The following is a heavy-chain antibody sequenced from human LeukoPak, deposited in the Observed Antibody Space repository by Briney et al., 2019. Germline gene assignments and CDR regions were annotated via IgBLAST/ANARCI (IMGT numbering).Heavy chain of an antibody. CDR1: GGYISSYY. D-gene: IGHD3-10*01. Sequence: SETLSLTCTVSGGYISSYYWSWIRQPPGTGLDRIRYIYYSGSTNYNPSLKSRVTISVDTSKNQCSLKLSSVTAADTAVYYCARVGQDYYGSGSYYQPFDYWGQGTLVTVSS. CDR3: ARVGQDYYGSGSYYQPFDY. J-gene: IGHJ4*02. V-gene: IGHV4-59*01. CDR2: IYYSGST.